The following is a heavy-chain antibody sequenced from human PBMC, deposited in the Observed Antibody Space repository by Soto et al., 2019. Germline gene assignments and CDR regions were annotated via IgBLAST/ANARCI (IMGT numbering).Heavy chain of an antibody. CDR3: TSPEREVGGRLSYYGMDV. CDR1: GFTFSNAW. V-gene: IGHV3-15*01. J-gene: IGHJ6*02. Sequence: GGSLRLSCVASGFTFSNAWMSWVRQAPGKGLEWVGRIKSKTDGGTTDYAAPVKGRFTISRDDSKNTLYLQMNSLKTEDTAVYYCTSPEREVGGRLSYYGMDVWGQGTTVTVSS. D-gene: IGHD6-19*01. CDR2: IKSKTDGGTT.